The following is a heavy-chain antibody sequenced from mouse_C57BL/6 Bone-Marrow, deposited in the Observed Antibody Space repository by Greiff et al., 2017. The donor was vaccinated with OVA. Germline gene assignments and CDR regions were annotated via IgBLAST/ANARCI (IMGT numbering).Heavy chain of an antibody. D-gene: IGHD2-3*01. CDR3: ARWGLLRLFAY. CDR2: INPSTGGT. CDR1: GYSFTGYY. Sequence: DVQLQESGPELVKPGASVKISCKASGYSFTGYYMNWVKQSPEKSLEWIGEINPSTGGTTYNQKFKAKATLTVDKSSSTAYMQLKSLTSEDSAVYYCARWGLLRLFAYWGQGTLVTVSA. V-gene: IGHV1-42*01. J-gene: IGHJ3*01.